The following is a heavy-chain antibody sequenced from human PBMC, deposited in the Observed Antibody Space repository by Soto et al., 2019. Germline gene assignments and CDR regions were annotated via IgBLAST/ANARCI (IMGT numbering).Heavy chain of an antibody. V-gene: IGHV4-31*03. D-gene: IGHD4-17*01. Sequence: PSETLSLTCTVSGGSISSGGYYWSWIRQHPGKGLEWIGYIYYSGSTYYNPSLKSRVTISVATSKNQFSLKLSSVTAADTAVYYCARDVAYGDSVWYFDLWGRGTLVTVSS. CDR2: IYYSGST. J-gene: IGHJ2*01. CDR3: ARDVAYGDSVWYFDL. CDR1: GGSISSGGYY.